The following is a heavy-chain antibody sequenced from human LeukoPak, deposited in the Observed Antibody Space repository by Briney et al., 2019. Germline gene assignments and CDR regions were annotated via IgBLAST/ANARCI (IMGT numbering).Heavy chain of an antibody. CDR1: GGSISSYY. J-gene: IGHJ5*02. Sequence: SETLSLTCTGSGGSISSYYWSWIRQPPGKGLEWIGYIYTSGSTNYNPSLKSRVTISVDTSKNPFSLKLSSVTAADTAVYYCARLKVWFDPWGQGTLVTVSS. CDR2: IYTSGST. V-gene: IGHV4-4*09. CDR3: ARLKVWFDP.